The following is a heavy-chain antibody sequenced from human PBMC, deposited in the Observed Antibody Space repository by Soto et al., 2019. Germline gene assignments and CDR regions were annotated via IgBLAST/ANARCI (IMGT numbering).Heavy chain of an antibody. V-gene: IGHV3-30-3*01. J-gene: IGHJ4*02. CDR1: GFTFSSYA. CDR2: ISYDGSNK. D-gene: IGHD4-17*01. CDR3: ARDPNGDYSLGYFDY. Sequence: QVQLVESGGGVVQPGRSLRLSCAASGFTFSSYAMHWVRQAPGKGLEWVAVISYDGSNKYYADSVKGRFTISRDNSKNTLYQQMNSLRAEDTAVYYCARDPNGDYSLGYFDYWGQGTLVTVSS.